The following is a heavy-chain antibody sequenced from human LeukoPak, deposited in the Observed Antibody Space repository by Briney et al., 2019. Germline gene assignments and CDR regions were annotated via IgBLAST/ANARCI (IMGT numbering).Heavy chain of an antibody. Sequence: ASVKVSCKASGYTFTSYYMHWVRQAPGQGLEWMGIINPSGGSTSYAQKFQGRVTMTRDTSTSTVYMELGSLRSEDTAVYYCAREARPHWYFDLWGRGTLVTVSS. CDR1: GYTFTSYY. CDR2: INPSGGST. CDR3: AREARPHWYFDL. J-gene: IGHJ2*01. D-gene: IGHD6-25*01. V-gene: IGHV1-46*01.